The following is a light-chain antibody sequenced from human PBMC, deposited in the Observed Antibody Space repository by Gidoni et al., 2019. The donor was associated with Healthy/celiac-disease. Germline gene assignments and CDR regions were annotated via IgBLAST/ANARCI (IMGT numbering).Light chain of an antibody. V-gene: IGLV1-44*01. CDR1: SSNIGSTT. Sequence: QSVLPQPPSASVTPGQRVTISCSGSSSNIGSTTVNWYQQLPGTAPKLLIYSNNQRPSGVPDRFSGSKSGTSASLAISGLQSEDEADYYCAAWDESLNGYVFGTGTKVTVL. J-gene: IGLJ1*01. CDR3: AAWDESLNGYV. CDR2: SNN.